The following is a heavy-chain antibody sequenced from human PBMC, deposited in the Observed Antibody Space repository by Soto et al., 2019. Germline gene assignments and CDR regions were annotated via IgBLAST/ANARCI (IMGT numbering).Heavy chain of an antibody. D-gene: IGHD5-12*01. Sequence: PSLTCTVSGGSISSSSYYWGWIRQPPGKGLEWIGSIYYSGSTYYNPSLKSRVTISVDTSKNQFSLKLSSVTAADTAVYYCARHVGRLWIPTAAAQVDYWVQVTLVTV. J-gene: IGHJ4*02. CDR2: IYYSGST. CDR1: GGSISSSSYY. V-gene: IGHV4-39*01. CDR3: ARHVGRLWIPTAAAQVDY.